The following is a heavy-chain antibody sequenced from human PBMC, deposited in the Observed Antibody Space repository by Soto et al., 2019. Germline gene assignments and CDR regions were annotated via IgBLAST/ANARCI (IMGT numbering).Heavy chain of an antibody. D-gene: IGHD3-9*01. CDR3: ARDGATYYDILTGYPEPPLYYGMDV. Sequence: ASVKVSCKASGGTFSSYTISWVRQAPGQGLEWMGRIIPILGIANYAQKFQGRVTITADKSTSTAYMELSSLRSEDTAVYYCARDGATYYDILTGYPEPPLYYGMDVWGQGTTVTVSS. CDR2: IIPILGIA. CDR1: GGTFSSYT. V-gene: IGHV1-69*04. J-gene: IGHJ6*02.